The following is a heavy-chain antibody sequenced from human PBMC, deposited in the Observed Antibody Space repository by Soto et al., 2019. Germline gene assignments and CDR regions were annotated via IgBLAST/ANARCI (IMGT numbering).Heavy chain of an antibody. CDR1: GFPFTSYA. J-gene: IGHJ4*02. D-gene: IGHD7-27*01. CDR2: ISGSGGST. Sequence: EVQLLESGGGLVQPGGSLRLSFEAPGFPFTSYALSWVRQPPGKGLEGVSAISGSGGSTYYADSVKGRFTISRDNSKNTLYLQMNSLRAEDTAVYYCAKDGLRLAWGFYYFDYWGQGTLVTVSS. V-gene: IGHV3-23*01. CDR3: AKDGLRLAWGFYYFDY.